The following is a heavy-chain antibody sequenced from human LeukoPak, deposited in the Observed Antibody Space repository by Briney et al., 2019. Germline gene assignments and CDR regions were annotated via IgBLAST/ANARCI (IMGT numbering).Heavy chain of an antibody. Sequence: ASVKVSCKASGYTFTSYGISWVRQAPGQGLEWMGWISAYNGNTNYAQKLQGRVTMTTDTSTSTAYMELRSLRSDDTAVYYCAREVGEWCMPCSHYYYYYMDVWGKGTTVTVSS. CDR3: AREVGEWCMPCSHYYYYYMDV. V-gene: IGHV1-18*01. D-gene: IGHD2-8*01. CDR2: ISAYNGNT. J-gene: IGHJ6*03. CDR1: GYTFTSYG.